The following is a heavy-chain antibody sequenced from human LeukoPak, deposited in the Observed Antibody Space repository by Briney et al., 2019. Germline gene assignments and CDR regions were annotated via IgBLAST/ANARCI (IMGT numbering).Heavy chain of an antibody. D-gene: IGHD3-10*01. Sequence: GASVKVSCKAFGYTFTSNYMHWVRQAPGQGPEWMGVISPSGGSTTYAQKFQGRVTLTRDMSTSTDYLELSSLRSEDTAVYYCARDRITMVRGVIISWFDPWGQGTLVTVSS. J-gene: IGHJ5*02. CDR3: ARDRITMVRGVIISWFDP. V-gene: IGHV1-46*01. CDR2: ISPSGGST. CDR1: GYTFTSNY.